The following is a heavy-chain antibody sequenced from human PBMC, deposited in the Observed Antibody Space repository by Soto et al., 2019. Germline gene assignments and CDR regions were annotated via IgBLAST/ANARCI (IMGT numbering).Heavy chain of an antibody. CDR1: GDSITPNGYY. D-gene: IGHD2-8*01. Sequence: ASETLSLTCSGSGDSITPNGYYWGWIRQPPGKGLQWIGNVYSTGSTFSHPSLTSRVFISVDTSKNKFSLRLTSVTAADTAVYYCARSHYTYGLLIDYWGPGIMVTVSS. J-gene: IGHJ4*02. CDR2: VYSTGST. V-gene: IGHV4-39*01. CDR3: ARSHYTYGLLIDY.